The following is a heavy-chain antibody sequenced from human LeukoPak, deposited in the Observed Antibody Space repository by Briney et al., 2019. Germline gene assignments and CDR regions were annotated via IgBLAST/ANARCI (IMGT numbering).Heavy chain of an antibody. CDR2: ISSSSYI. J-gene: IGHJ6*03. CDR1: GFTFSSYS. Sequence: GGSLRLSCAASGFTFSSYSMNWVRQAPGKGLEWVSSISSSSYIYYADSVKGRFTISRDDAKNSLYLQMNSLRAEDTAVYYCARSSEGRYYYDSSGFSYYYYYMDVWGKGTTVTISS. CDR3: ARSSEGRYYYDSSGFSYYYYYMDV. D-gene: IGHD3-22*01. V-gene: IGHV3-21*04.